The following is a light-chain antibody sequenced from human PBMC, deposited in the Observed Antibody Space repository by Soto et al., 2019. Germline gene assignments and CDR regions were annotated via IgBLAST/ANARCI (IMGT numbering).Light chain of an antibody. CDR3: QQHAHWSLT. V-gene: IGKV3-11*01. J-gene: IGKJ4*01. Sequence: FTRSPGTLKVSPGERATRACVASQSVTSNYLAWYQQKPGQAPGLLIYEASTRATGIPARFSGSGSGTDFTLIISSLEPEDFAVYYFQQHAHWSLTFGGGTKVDIK. CDR2: EAS. CDR1: QSVTSNY.